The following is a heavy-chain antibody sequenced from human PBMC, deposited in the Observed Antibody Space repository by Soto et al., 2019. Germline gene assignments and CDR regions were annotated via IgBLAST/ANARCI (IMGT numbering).Heavy chain of an antibody. Sequence: PSVKVSCKASGYTFTGYYMHWVRQAPGQGLEWMGWINPNSGGTNYAQKFQSRVTMTRDTSISTAYMELSRLRSDDTAVYYCARDYYDSSGHFDYWGQGTLVTVSS. CDR2: INPNSGGT. D-gene: IGHD3-22*01. J-gene: IGHJ4*02. CDR1: GYTFTGYY. V-gene: IGHV1-2*02. CDR3: ARDYYDSSGHFDY.